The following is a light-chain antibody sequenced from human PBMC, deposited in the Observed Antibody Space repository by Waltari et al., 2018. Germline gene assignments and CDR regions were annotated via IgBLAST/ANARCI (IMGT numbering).Light chain of an antibody. J-gene: IGKJ4*01. CDR1: QDISTY. Sequence: DIQLTQSPSFLSASVGDSVTVTCRASQDISTYLAWYQQKPGTAPKLLIFAASTMQSGVPSRFSGSGSGTEFTLAISSLQPEDFATYYCQHLRGYFGTFGGGTKVDIK. V-gene: IGKV1-9*01. CDR3: QHLRGYFGT. CDR2: AAS.